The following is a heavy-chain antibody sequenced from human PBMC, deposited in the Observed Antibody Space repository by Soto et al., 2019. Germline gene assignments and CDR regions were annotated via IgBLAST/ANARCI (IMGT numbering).Heavy chain of an antibody. D-gene: IGHD2-8*01. CDR1: GYTFSNYA. V-gene: IGHV1-69*01. CDR3: ASGYCTNGVCYTIDGGDL. Sequence: QVQLVQSGAEVKKPGSSVKVSCKASGYTFSNYAISWVRQAPGQGLEWMGGIIPIFDTVSYAQKFQGRVTITSDESTTTAYMELSSLRSEDTSVYYCASGYCTNGVCYTIDGGDLWGQGTTVTVSS. J-gene: IGHJ6*02. CDR2: IIPIFDTV.